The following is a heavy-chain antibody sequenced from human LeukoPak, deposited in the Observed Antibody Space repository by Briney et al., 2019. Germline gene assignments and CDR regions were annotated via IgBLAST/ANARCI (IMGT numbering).Heavy chain of an antibody. CDR1: GGTFSSYA. Sequence: SVKVSCKASGGTFSSYAISWVRQAPGQGLEWMGRIIPIFGTANYAQKFQGRVTITTDESTSTAYMELSSLRSEDTAVYYCARSRGYCGGDCRLDYWGQGTPVTASS. J-gene: IGHJ4*02. D-gene: IGHD2-21*02. CDR2: IIPIFGTA. CDR3: ARSRGYCGGDCRLDY. V-gene: IGHV1-69*05.